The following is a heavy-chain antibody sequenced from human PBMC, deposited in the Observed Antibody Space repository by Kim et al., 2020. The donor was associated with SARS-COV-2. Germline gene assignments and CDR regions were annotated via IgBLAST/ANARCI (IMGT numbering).Heavy chain of an antibody. Sequence: GDFDTKYSPSFQGQVTISADKSISTAYLQWNSLKTSDTAMYYCASPTLVQWGQGTLVTVSS. D-gene: IGHD1-1*01. V-gene: IGHV5-51*01. CDR3: ASPTLVQ. CDR2: GDFDT. J-gene: IGHJ4*02.